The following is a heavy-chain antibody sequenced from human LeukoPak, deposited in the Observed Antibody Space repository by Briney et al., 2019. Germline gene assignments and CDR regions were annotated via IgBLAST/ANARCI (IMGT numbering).Heavy chain of an antibody. CDR3: ARSAFPYYYNYYMDV. V-gene: IGHV3-64*01. D-gene: IGHD2/OR15-2a*01. CDR2: ISSNGGST. J-gene: IGHJ6*03. Sequence: GGSLRLSCAASGFTFSSYSMNWVRQAPGKGLEYVSAISSNGGSTYYANSVKGRFTISRDNSKNTLYLQMGSLRAEDMAVYYCARSAFPYYYNYYMDVWGKGTTVTVSS. CDR1: GFTFSSYS.